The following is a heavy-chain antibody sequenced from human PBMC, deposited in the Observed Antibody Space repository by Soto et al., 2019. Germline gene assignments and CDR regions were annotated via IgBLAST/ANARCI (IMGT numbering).Heavy chain of an antibody. CDR2: ISAYNGNT. Sequence: QVQLVQSGAEVKKPGASVKVSCKASGYTFTSYGISWVRQAPGQGLEWMGWISAYNGNTNYAQKLQGRVTVTTDTSTSTAYMELRSLRSDDTAGYYCARDVYYPQKGVAYTQLWYCYGMDVWGQGTTVTVSS. CDR3: ARDVYYPQKGVAYTQLWYCYGMDV. CDR1: GYTFTSYG. D-gene: IGHD2-2*02. J-gene: IGHJ6*02. V-gene: IGHV1-18*01.